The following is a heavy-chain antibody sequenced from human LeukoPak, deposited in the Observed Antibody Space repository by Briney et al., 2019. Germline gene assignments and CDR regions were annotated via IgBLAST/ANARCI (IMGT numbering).Heavy chain of an antibody. Sequence: TGGSLRLSCAASGFTFSSYWMSWVRQAPGKGLEWIGYIYTSGSTNYNPSLKSRVTISVDTSKNQFSLKLSSVTAADTAVYYCARHLTGSSVCIEYWGQGTLVTVSS. CDR2: IYTSGST. J-gene: IGHJ4*02. V-gene: IGHV4-4*09. CDR1: GFTFSSYW. D-gene: IGHD2-8*02. CDR3: ARHLTGSSVCIEY.